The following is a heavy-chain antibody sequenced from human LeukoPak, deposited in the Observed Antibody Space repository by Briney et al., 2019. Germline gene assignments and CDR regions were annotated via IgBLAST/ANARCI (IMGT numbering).Heavy chain of an antibody. Sequence: GASVKVSCKASGYTFTNYAFSWVRQAPGQGLEWMGWISAYNGNTKYAQKLQGRVTMPTDTSTSTVYMELRSLRSDDTAVYYCARDVGEGFCSGGSCSDYWGQGTLVTVSS. CDR3: ARDVGEGFCSGGSCSDY. CDR1: GYTFTNYA. CDR2: ISAYNGNT. J-gene: IGHJ4*02. V-gene: IGHV1-18*01. D-gene: IGHD2-15*01.